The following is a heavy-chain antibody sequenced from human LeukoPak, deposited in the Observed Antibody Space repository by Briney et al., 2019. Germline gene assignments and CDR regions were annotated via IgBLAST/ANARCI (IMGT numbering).Heavy chain of an antibody. CDR3: ASADSSGYYPHDY. J-gene: IGHJ4*02. D-gene: IGHD3-22*01. CDR1: GFTFSSYG. V-gene: IGHV3-30*02. CDR2: IRYDGSNK. Sequence: GGSLRLSCAASGFTFSSYGMHWVRQAPGKGLEWVAFIRYDGSNKYYADSVKGRFTISRDNSKNTLYLQMNSLRAEDTAVYYCASADSSGYYPHDYWGQGTLVTVSS.